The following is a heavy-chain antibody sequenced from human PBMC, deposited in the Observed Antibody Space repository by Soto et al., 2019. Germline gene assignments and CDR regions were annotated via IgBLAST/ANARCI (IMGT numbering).Heavy chain of an antibody. Sequence: PSETLSRTCTVSGGSIRSSSYYWGWIRQPPGKGLEWIGSIYYSGSTYYNPSLKSRVTISVDTSKNQFSLKLSSVTAADTAVYYCARHAQQLVPSFDYWGQGTLVTVSS. D-gene: IGHD6-13*01. V-gene: IGHV4-39*01. CDR3: ARHAQQLVPSFDY. CDR1: GGSIRSSSYY. J-gene: IGHJ4*02. CDR2: IYYSGST.